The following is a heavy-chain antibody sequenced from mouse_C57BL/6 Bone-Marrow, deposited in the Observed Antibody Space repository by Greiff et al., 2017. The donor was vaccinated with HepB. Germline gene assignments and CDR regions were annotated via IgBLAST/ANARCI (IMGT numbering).Heavy chain of an antibody. CDR2: IYPGDGDT. CDR1: GYAFSSSW. Sequence: QVQLQQSGPELVKPGASVKISCKASGYAFSSSWMNWVKQRPGKGLEWIGRIYPGDGDTNYNGKFKGKATLTADKSSSTAYMQLSSLTSEDSAVYFCARHEEDYYGSRFAYWGQGTLVTVSA. CDR3: ARHEEDYYGSRFAY. J-gene: IGHJ3*01. V-gene: IGHV1-82*01. D-gene: IGHD1-1*01.